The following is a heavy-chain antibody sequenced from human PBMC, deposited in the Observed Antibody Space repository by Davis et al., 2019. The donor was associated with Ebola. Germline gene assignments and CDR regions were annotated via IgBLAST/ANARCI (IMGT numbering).Heavy chain of an antibody. CDR2: INHSGST. CDR3: ARVRGLWFGRFDY. J-gene: IGHJ4*02. CDR1: GGSFSGYY. D-gene: IGHD3-10*01. Sequence: GSLRLSCAVYGGSFSGYYWSWIRQPPGKGLEWIGEINHSGSTNYNPSLKSRVTISVDTSKNQFSLKLSSVTAADTAVYYCARVRGLWFGRFDYWGQGTLVTVSS. V-gene: IGHV4-34*01.